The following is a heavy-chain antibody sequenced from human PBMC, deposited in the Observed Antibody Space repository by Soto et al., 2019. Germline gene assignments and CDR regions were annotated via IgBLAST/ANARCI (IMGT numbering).Heavy chain of an antibody. J-gene: IGHJ4*02. CDR2: ISAHNGNT. CDR1: GYAFTTYG. CDR3: ARGRYGDY. V-gene: IGHV1-18*01. Sequence: QVHLVQSGAEVKKPGASVKVSCKGSGYAFTTYGITWVRQAPGQGLEWMGWISAHNGNTNYAQKRQGRVTVARETSTSTAYMELRILRSDDTAVYYCARGRYGDYWGQGALVTVSS. D-gene: IGHD1-1*01.